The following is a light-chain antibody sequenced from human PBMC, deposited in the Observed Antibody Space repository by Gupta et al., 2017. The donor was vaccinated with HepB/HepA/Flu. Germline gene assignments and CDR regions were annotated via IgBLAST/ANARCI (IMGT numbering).Light chain of an antibody. CDR1: QRINNY. J-gene: IGKJ2*04. V-gene: IGKV3-11*01. CDR2: DAF. CDR3: QQGSERPCS. Sequence: EIVLTQSPGTLPLSPGDRASLSCRASQRINNYLAWYQQKPGQAPRLLIYDAFKRATGVPDRFSGSGSGTDFALTISSLEPEDFALYYCQQGSERPCSFGQGTRLDIK.